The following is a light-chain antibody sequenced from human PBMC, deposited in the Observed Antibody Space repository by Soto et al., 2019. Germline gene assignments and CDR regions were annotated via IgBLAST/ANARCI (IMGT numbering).Light chain of an antibody. CDR3: QQYNYWPPYT. J-gene: IGKJ2*01. Sequence: EIVMTQSPATLPVSPGERVTLSCRASQSVRSNLAWYQQKPGQAPRLLIYGASTRATGIPVKFSGSGSGTEFTLTISSLQSEDFAVYYCQQYNYWPPYTFGQGTKLEIK. CDR2: GAS. V-gene: IGKV3-15*01. CDR1: QSVRSN.